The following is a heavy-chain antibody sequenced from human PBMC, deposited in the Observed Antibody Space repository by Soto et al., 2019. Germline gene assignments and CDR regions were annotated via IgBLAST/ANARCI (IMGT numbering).Heavy chain of an antibody. CDR2: IVVGSGNT. CDR1: GFTFTSSA. CDR3: AADRGTYYYDSSGSY. J-gene: IGHJ4*02. V-gene: IGHV1-58*01. D-gene: IGHD3-22*01. Sequence: GASVKVSCKASGFTFTSSAVQWVRQARGQRLEWIGWIVVGSGNTNYAQKFQERVTITRDMSTSTAYMELSSLRSEDTAVYYCAADRGTYYYDSSGSYWGQGTLVTAPQ.